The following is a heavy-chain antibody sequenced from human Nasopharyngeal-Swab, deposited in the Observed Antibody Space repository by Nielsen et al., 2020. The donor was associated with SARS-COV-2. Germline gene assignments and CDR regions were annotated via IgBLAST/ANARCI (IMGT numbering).Heavy chain of an antibody. CDR2: ISSSSTYI. V-gene: IGHV3-21*01. Sequence: GRSLRLSCAASGFTFSSHSMNWVRQAPGKGLEWVSSISSSSTYIYYADSVKGRFTISRDNAKNSLYLQMNSLRVEDTAVYYCARVLLRALGKFGEGYAFDIWGQGTMVTVSS. J-gene: IGHJ3*02. CDR1: GFTFSSHS. CDR3: ARVLLRALGKFGEGYAFDI. D-gene: IGHD3-10*01.